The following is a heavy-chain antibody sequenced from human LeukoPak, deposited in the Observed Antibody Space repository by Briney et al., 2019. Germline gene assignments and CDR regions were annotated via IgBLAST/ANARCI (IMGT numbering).Heavy chain of an antibody. Sequence: PGGSLRLSCAASGFTFNIYAMNWVRQAPGKGLEWVSGISGSGGRTYYADSVKGRFTISRDNSKNTLYLQMNSLRAEDTAVYYCAKDRYYGSGSYYKPYYFDSWGPGTLVTVSS. J-gene: IGHJ4*02. CDR2: ISGSGGRT. V-gene: IGHV3-23*01. CDR1: GFTFNIYA. D-gene: IGHD3-10*01. CDR3: AKDRYYGSGSYYKPYYFDS.